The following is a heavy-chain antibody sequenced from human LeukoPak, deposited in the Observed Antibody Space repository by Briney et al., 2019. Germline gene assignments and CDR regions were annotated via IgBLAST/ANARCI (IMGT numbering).Heavy chain of an antibody. Sequence: GSLRLSCAASGFRFSSYAMSWVRQAPGKGLEWVSAISSSGSNTNYANSVKGRFIISRDNSKNTLYLQMNSLRAEGTAIYYCAKALTDELMSRSHYDFWSGYHPSGTVYYYMDVWGKGTTVTVSS. J-gene: IGHJ6*03. CDR2: ISSSGSNT. CDR1: GFRFSSYA. V-gene: IGHV3-23*01. CDR3: AKALTDELMSRSHYDFWSGYHPSGTVYYYMDV. D-gene: IGHD3-3*01.